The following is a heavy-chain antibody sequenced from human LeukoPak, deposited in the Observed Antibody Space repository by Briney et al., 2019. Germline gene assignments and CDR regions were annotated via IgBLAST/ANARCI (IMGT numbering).Heavy chain of an antibody. CDR3: VRVNSPYSFDY. CDR2: TRRKADSYTT. V-gene: IGHV3-72*01. CDR1: GFTFSNHY. Sequence: PGGSLRLSCAVSGFTFSNHYMDWVRQAPGKGLEWVGRTRRKADSYTTEYAASVKGRFTILRDDSKDPLYLQMNSLKTEDTAVYYCVRVNSPYSFDYWGQGTLVTVSS. J-gene: IGHJ4*02.